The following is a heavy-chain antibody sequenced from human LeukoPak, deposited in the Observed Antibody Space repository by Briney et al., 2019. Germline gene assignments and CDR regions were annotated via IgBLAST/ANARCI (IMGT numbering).Heavy chain of an antibody. CDR1: GYTFTSYY. Sequence: ASVKVSCKASGYTFTSYYMHWVRQAPGQGLEWMGIINPSGGSTSYAQKSQGRVTMTRDTSTSTVYMELSSLRSEDTAVYYCARAYSTVTTTDYWGQGTLVTVSS. D-gene: IGHD4-17*01. J-gene: IGHJ4*02. CDR3: ARAYSTVTTTDY. V-gene: IGHV1-46*01. CDR2: INPSGGST.